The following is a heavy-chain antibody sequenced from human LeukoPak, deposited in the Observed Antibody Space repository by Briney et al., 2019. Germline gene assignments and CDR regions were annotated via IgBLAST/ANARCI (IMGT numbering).Heavy chain of an antibody. J-gene: IGHJ4*02. CDR3: AKDRSSSGWYYFDY. Sequence: GGSLRLSCAASGFTFSSYGMHWVRQAPGKGLEWVAVISYDGSSKYYADSVKGRFTISRDNSKNTLYLQMNSLRAEDTAVYYCAKDRSSSGWYYFDYWGQGTLVTVSS. CDR1: GFTFSSYG. CDR2: ISYDGSSK. V-gene: IGHV3-30*18. D-gene: IGHD6-19*01.